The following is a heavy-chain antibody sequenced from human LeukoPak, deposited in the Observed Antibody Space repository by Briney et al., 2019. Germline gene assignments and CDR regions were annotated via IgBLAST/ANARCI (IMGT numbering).Heavy chain of an antibody. V-gene: IGHV4-39*07. D-gene: IGHD1-1*01. CDR3: ARDRGTWNDDGFDY. CDR1: GGSISSSSYY. CDR2: IYYSGST. J-gene: IGHJ4*02. Sequence: SETLSLTCTVSGGSISSSSYYWGWIRQPPGKGLEWIGSIYYSGSTYYNPSLKSRVTISLDTSKNQFSLKVGSMTAADTAVYYCARDRGTWNDDGFDYWGQGTLVTVSS.